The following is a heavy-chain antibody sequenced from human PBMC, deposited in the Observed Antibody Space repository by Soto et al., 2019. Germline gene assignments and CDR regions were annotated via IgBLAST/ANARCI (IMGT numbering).Heavy chain of an antibody. CDR3: ARQYCSGGGAYVLGYYYYMDV. CDR2: ISSSSSTI. V-gene: IGHV3-48*01. CDR1: GFTFSSYS. J-gene: IGHJ6*03. Sequence: PGGSLRLSCAASGFTFSSYSMNWVRQAPGKGLEWVSYISSSSSTIYYADSVKGRFTISRDNSKNSLYLQMNSLSAEDTAVYYCARQYCSGGGAYVLGYYYYMDVWGKGTTVTVSS. D-gene: IGHD2-15*01.